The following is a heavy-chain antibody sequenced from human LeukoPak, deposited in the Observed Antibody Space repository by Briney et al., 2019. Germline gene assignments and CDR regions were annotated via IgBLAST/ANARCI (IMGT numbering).Heavy chain of an antibody. V-gene: IGHV3-48*04. CDR1: GFTVSSNY. CDR2: ISWNSGSI. D-gene: IGHD3-22*01. Sequence: PGGSLRLSCAASGFTVSSNYMSWVRQAPGKGLEWVSGISWNSGSIGYADSVKGRFTISRDNAKNSLYLQMNSLRAEDTAVYYCAREADSSGYRPFDYWGQGTLVTVSS. CDR3: AREADSSGYRPFDY. J-gene: IGHJ4*02.